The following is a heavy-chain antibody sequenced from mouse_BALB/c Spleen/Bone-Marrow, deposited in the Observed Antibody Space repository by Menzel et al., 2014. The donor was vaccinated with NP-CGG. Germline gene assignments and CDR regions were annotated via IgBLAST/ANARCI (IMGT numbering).Heavy chain of an antibody. Sequence: VQRVESGAELAKPGASVKMSCKASGYTFTNYWMHWVKQRPGQGLEWIGNINPSSGYTEYNQKFKDKATLTADKSSSTAYMQLSSLTSEVSAVYYCARPITTGIQAWFAYWGQGILVTVSA. CDR1: GYTFTNYW. CDR3: ARPITTGIQAWFAY. CDR2: INPSSGYT. V-gene: IGHV1-7*01. J-gene: IGHJ3*01. D-gene: IGHD2-4*01.